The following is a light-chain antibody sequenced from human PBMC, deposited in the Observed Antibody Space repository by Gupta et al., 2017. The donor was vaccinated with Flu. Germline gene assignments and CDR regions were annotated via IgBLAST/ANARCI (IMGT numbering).Light chain of an antibody. CDR3: QQSYSTPWT. J-gene: IGKJ1*01. CDR1: QSISSY. V-gene: IGKV1-39*01. CDR2: AAS. Sequence: PSSLSASVGDRVTITCRASQSISSYLNWYQQKPGKAPKLLIYAASSLQSGVPSRFSGSGSGTDFTLTISSLQPEDFATYYCQQSYSTPWTFGQGTXVEIK.